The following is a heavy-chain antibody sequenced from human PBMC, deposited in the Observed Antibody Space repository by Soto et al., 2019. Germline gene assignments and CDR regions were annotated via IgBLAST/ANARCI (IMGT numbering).Heavy chain of an antibody. J-gene: IGHJ4*02. Sequence: SETLSLTCAVYGGSFSGYYWRWVRRSTRKGLERTEDFNPGRTTNCTPSLKSRLDISGDASKNQFSLKLSSVSAADTALYYGVASDYGNYSRYWGQGSLVTVSS. D-gene: IGHD4-17*01. CDR1: GGSFSGYY. CDR3: VASDYGNYSRY. V-gene: IGHV4-34*01. CDR2: FNPGRTT.